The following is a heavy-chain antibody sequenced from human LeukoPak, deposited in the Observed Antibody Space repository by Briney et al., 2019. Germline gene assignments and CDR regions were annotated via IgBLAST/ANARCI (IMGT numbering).Heavy chain of an antibody. Sequence: PSETLSLTCAVYGVSFSGYYWSWLRQPPGKGLEWIGEINHSGSTNYNPSLKSRVTISVDTSKNQFSLKLSSVTAADTAVYYCARAKRKSVVPAVTTRSYNWNQPFDYWGQGTLVTVSS. V-gene: IGHV4-34*01. D-gene: IGHD2-2*01. CDR1: GVSFSGYY. J-gene: IGHJ4*02. CDR2: INHSGST. CDR3: ARAKRKSVVPAVTTRSYNWNQPFDY.